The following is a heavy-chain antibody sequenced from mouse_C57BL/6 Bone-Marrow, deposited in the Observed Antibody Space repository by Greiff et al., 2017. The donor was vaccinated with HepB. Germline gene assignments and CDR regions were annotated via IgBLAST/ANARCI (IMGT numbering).Heavy chain of an antibody. CDR3: ARPGGFVTTVPFAY. D-gene: IGHD1-1*01. V-gene: IGHV1-54*01. J-gene: IGHJ3*01. CDR1: GYAFTNYL. Sequence: VMLVESGAELVRPGTSVKVSCKASGYAFTNYLIEWVKQRPGQGLEWIGVINPGSGGTNYNEKFKGKATLTADKSSSTAYMQLSSLTSEDSAVYFCARPGGFVTTVPFAYWGQGTLVTVSA. CDR2: INPGSGGT.